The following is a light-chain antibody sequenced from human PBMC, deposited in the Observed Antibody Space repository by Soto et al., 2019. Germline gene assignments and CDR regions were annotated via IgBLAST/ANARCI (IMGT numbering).Light chain of an antibody. V-gene: IGKV3-20*01. CDR1: QSVRNNN. CDR3: QQYGSSPLT. Sequence: EIVLTQSPGTLSLSPGERATLSCRASQSVRNNNLAWYQQKPGQAPRFLMYDTSSRATGIPDRFSGSGSGTDFTLTISRLEPEDFAVYYCQQYGSSPLTFGGGTKVEI. J-gene: IGKJ4*01. CDR2: DTS.